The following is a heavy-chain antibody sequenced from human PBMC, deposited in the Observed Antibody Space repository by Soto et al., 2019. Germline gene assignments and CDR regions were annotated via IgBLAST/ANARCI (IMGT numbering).Heavy chain of an antibody. D-gene: IGHD1-26*01. CDR3: ARDASRATHYAFDI. CDR1: GFTFSTYS. CDR2: VSSSSSYI. V-gene: IGHV3-21*01. Sequence: GGSLRLSCAASGFTFSTYSMNWVRQAPGKGLEWVSSVSSSSSYIYYADSVKGRFTISRDNAKNSLYLQMNSLRAEDTAIYYCARDASRATHYAFDIWGQGTMVTVSS. J-gene: IGHJ3*02.